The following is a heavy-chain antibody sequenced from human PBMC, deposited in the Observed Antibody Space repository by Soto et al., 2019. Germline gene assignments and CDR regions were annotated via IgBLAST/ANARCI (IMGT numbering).Heavy chain of an antibody. CDR2: LYYSGST. Sequence: PSETLSLTCTVAGASISSSNYYWGWSRQPPGNGLEWIGSLYYSGSTYHNPSLKSRVTISVDTSKNQFSLKLSSVAAADTAVYYCARHPYYYDGSGYPLYNRFDPWGQGILVTVSS. CDR3: ARHPYYYDGSGYPLYNRFDP. D-gene: IGHD3-22*01. J-gene: IGHJ5*02. V-gene: IGHV4-39*01. CDR1: GASISSSNYY.